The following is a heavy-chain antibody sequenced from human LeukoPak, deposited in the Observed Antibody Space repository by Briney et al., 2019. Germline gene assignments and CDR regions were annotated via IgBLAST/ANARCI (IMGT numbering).Heavy chain of an antibody. CDR2: ISGTSGSI. CDR3: ATTSPSKY. V-gene: IGHV3-48*01. J-gene: IGHJ4*02. Sequence: PGGSLSLSCSVSGFTFSSSGMNWVRQAPGRGLEWISYISGTSGSIYYADSVKGRFTISRDNAKKSLYLQMNSLRAEDTALYYCATTSPSKYWGQGTLVTVSS. D-gene: IGHD1-1*01. CDR1: GFTFSSSG.